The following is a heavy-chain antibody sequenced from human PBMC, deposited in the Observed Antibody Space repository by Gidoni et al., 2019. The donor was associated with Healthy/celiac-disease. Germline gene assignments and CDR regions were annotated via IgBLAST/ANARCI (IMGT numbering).Heavy chain of an antibody. CDR1: GGSVSSGSYY. CDR3: ARGGIFGVVIRPLNWFDP. D-gene: IGHD3-3*01. J-gene: IGHJ5*02. Sequence: QVQLQESGPGLVKPSETLSLTCTVSGGSVSSGSYYWSWIRQPPGKGLEWIGYIYYSGSTNYNPSLKSRVTISVDTSKNQFSLKLSSVTAADTAVYYCARGGIFGVVIRPLNWFDPWGQGTLVTVSS. V-gene: IGHV4-61*01. CDR2: IYYSGST.